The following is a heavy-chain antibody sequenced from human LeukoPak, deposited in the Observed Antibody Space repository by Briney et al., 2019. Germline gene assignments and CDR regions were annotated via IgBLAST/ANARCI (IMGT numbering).Heavy chain of an antibody. J-gene: IGHJ4*02. CDR2: IKEDGSEK. D-gene: IGHD2-15*01. CDR3: ARDRQVLYNDY. V-gene: IGHV3-7*01. CDR1: GFTFSDFW. Sequence: GGSLRLSCAASGFTFSDFWMTWVRQAPGKGLEWVANIKEDGSEKHYVDSVRGRFTISRDNAKNSLYLQMNSLRAEDTAVYYCARDRQVLYNDYWGQGTLVTVSS.